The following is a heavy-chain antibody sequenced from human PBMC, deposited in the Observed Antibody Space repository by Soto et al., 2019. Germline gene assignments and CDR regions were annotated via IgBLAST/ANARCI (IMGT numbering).Heavy chain of an antibody. V-gene: IGHV1-69*06. CDR1: GGTFSSYA. CDR2: IIPIFGTA. Sequence: GASVKVSCKASGGTFSSYAISWVRQAPGQGLEWMGGIIPIFGTANYAQKFQGRVTITADKSTSTAYMELSSLRSEDTAVYYCARERTGIAVAGMSWFDPWGQGTLVTVYS. J-gene: IGHJ5*02. D-gene: IGHD6-19*01. CDR3: ARERTGIAVAGMSWFDP.